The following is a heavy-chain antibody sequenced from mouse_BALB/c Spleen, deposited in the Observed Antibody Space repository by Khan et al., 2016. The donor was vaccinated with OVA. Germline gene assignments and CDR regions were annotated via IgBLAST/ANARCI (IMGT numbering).Heavy chain of an antibody. V-gene: IGHV2-9*02. CDR2: IWAGGST. Sequence: VELVESGPAMVAPSQSLSITCTVSGFSLTSYGVHWVRQPPGKGLEWLGVIWAGGSTNYNSALMSRLSISKDNSKSQVFLKMNSLQTDDTAMYYCARYYGNDGWYCDVWGAGTTVTVSS. CDR3: ARYYGNDGWYCDV. CDR1: GFSLTSYG. D-gene: IGHD2-2*01. J-gene: IGHJ1*01.